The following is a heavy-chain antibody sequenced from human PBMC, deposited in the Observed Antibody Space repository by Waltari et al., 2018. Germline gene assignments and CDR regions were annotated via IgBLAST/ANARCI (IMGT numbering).Heavy chain of an antibody. Sequence: EVQLVESGGGLVQPGGSLRLSCAASGFTFSNYWMHWVRQVPGKGLIWVSHANSDGSSPTYADSVKGRFTISRDNAKNTLYLQMNSLTTEDTAVYYCATGGWGFYFDYWGQGTLLTVSS. J-gene: IGHJ4*02. CDR2: ANSDGSSP. D-gene: IGHD7-27*01. V-gene: IGHV3-74*01. CDR3: ATGGWGFYFDY. CDR1: GFTFSNYW.